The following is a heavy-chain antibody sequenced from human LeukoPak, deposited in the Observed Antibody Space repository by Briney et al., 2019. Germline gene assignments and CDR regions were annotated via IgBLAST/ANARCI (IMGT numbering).Heavy chain of an antibody. CDR3: ASRGYSGYDSFDY. CDR2: IHPSTGNP. Sequence: GASVKVSCKASGYSFTNYAMNWVRQAPGQGLEWMGWIHPSTGNPAYAQGFSGRFVFSLDTSVSTAYLQISSLKAEDTAVYYCASRGYSGYDSFDYWGQGTLVTVSS. J-gene: IGHJ4*02. V-gene: IGHV7-4-1*02. CDR1: GYSFTNYA. D-gene: IGHD5-12*01.